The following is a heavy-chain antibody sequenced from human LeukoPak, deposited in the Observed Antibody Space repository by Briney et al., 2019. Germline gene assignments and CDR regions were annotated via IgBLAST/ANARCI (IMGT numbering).Heavy chain of an antibody. V-gene: IGHV3-30-3*01. CDR3: VRIVGHTTTDF. CDR1: GFSFRNTW. CDR2: VSFDGRNK. J-gene: IGHJ4*02. Sequence: PGGSLRLSCTASGFSFRNTWMSWVRQAPGKGLEWVSFVSFDGRNKNYADSVRGRFTISRDNSKNTLYLQMNSVTYEDTAVYFCVRIVGHTTTDFWGQGTIVTVSS. D-gene: IGHD1-26*01.